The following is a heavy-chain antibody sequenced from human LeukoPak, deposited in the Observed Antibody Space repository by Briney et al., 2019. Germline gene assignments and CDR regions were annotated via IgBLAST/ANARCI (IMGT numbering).Heavy chain of an antibody. CDR1: DGSFSNYY. V-gene: IGHV4-34*01. CDR3: AGYHQWFLNDR. Sequence: SETLSLTCAVSDGSFSNYYWSWFRQSPGEGLEWIAAIYPGETAKYNPSLWSRVTISADTSKSQFSLRLSSVTAADTAVYYCAGYHQWFLNDRWGQGTLVTVSS. J-gene: IGHJ5*02. CDR2: IYPGETA. D-gene: IGHD2-8*01.